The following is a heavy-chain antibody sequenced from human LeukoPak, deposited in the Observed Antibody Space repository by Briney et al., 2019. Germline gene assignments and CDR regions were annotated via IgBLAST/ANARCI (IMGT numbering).Heavy chain of an antibody. Sequence: ASVKVSCKASGYTFTSYFMHWVRQAPGQGLEWMGIINPSGGSTSYAQKFQGRVTMTRDTSTSTVYMELSSLRSEDTAVYYCARDMNYRTYYYYMDVWGKGTTVTVSS. V-gene: IGHV1-46*01. CDR1: GYTFTSYF. CDR3: ARDMNYRTYYYYMDV. D-gene: IGHD1-7*01. J-gene: IGHJ6*03. CDR2: INPSGGST.